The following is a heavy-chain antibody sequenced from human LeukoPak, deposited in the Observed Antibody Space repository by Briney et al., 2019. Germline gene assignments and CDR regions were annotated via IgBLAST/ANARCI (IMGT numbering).Heavy chain of an antibody. CDR2: IKEDGNEK. J-gene: IGHJ5*02. D-gene: IGHD6-13*01. CDR1: GFQFSSDW. V-gene: IGHV3-7*01. CDR3: ARPRIADGWFDL. Sequence: GGSLRLSCAASGFQFSSDWMSWVRQAPGKGLEWLANIKEDGNEKYYVDSVKGRFIISRDNANNSLYLQINSLRGEDTAVYYCARPRIADGWFDLWGQGTLVTVSS.